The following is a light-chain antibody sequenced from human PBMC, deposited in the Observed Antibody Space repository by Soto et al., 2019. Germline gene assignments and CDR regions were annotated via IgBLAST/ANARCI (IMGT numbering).Light chain of an antibody. Sequence: DIQMTQSPSSLSASVGDRVTITCRASQSISSYLNWYQEKPGRAPKLLVYAAASLQGGVPSRFSGSGSGTDFTLTISSLQHEDFATYYCQQSHSTPWTFGQGTKVEVK. V-gene: IGKV1-39*01. CDR1: QSISSY. CDR2: AAA. CDR3: QQSHSTPWT. J-gene: IGKJ1*01.